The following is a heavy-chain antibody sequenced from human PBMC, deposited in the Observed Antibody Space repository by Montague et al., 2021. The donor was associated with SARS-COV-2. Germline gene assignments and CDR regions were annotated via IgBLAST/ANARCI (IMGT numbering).Heavy chain of an antibody. CDR3: ARLRDGVVPSPILGVGPYYSYYYMDV. Sequence: SETLSLTCAVHGGSFSTYSWNWIRQPPGKGLEWIGEINRGGSTKYSPSLKSRLTISADTSKNQFSLKLTSVAAADTAVYYCARLRDGVVPSPILGVGPYYSYYYMDVWGRGTTVTVSS. J-gene: IGHJ6*03. D-gene: IGHD3-10*01. CDR2: INRGGST. CDR1: GGSFSTYS. V-gene: IGHV4-34*01.